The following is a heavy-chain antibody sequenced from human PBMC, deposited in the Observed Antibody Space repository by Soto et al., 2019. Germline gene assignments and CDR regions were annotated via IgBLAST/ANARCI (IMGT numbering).Heavy chain of an antibody. CDR3: ARGYL. CDR2: MKHDETEK. Sequence: GVSLRLSCVASGFTLSSSWMSWVRQAPGKGLEWVANMKHDETEKYYVDSVKGRFTISRDNAKNSLYLQMNSLRAEDTAVYFCARGYLWGQGSLVTVSS. CDR1: GFTLSSSW. V-gene: IGHV3-7*01. J-gene: IGHJ5*02.